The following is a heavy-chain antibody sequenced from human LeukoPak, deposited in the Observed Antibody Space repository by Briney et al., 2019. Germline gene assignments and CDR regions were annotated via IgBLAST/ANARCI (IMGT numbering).Heavy chain of an antibody. CDR2: INPNSGGT. Sequence: ASVKVSCKASGYTFTGYYMHWVRQAPGQGREWMGWINPNSGGTNYAQKFQGRGTKTRDTSISTAYMELSRLRSDDTAVYYCARKQADYDDSHFDYWGQGTLVTVSS. V-gene: IGHV1-2*02. J-gene: IGHJ4*02. CDR1: GYTFTGYY. D-gene: IGHD3-22*01. CDR3: ARKQADYDDSHFDY.